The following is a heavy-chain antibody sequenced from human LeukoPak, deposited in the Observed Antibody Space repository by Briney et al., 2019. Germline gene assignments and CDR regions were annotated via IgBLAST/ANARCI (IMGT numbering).Heavy chain of an antibody. J-gene: IGHJ4*02. V-gene: IGHV4-61*01. CDR2: IYYSGST. D-gene: IGHD3-22*01. Sequence: SETLSLTCTVSGYSITSVYYWGWIRQPPGKGLEWIGYIYYSGSTNYNPSLKSRVTISVETSKNQFSLQLSSVTAADTAVYYCARVTGYMIEDYFDYWGQGTLVTVSS. CDR1: GYSITSVYY. CDR3: ARVTGYMIEDYFDY.